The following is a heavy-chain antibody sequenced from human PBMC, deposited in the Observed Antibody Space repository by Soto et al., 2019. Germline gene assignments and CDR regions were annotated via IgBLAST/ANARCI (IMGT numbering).Heavy chain of an antibody. CDR1: GFTFSNND. D-gene: IGHD3-22*01. V-gene: IGHV3-53*01. CDR3: ATRPLLPGAP. CDR2: IYSDGST. Sequence: EVQLVESGGGLIQRGVSLRLSCTASGFTFSNNDMNWVHQAPGKGLEWVSLIYSDGSTYYADSVKGRFTISRDNSKNTLYLQMSSLRAEDTAVYYCATRPLLPGAPWGQGTMVTVSS. J-gene: IGHJ3*01.